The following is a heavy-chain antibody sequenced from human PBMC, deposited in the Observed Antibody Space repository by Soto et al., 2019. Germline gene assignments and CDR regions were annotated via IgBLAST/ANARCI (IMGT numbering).Heavy chain of an antibody. CDR3: ARGGSYPTSSYYDGMDV. CDR2: SPPIFGTS. V-gene: IGHV1-69*01. CDR1: GGTFSTYS. J-gene: IGHJ6*02. D-gene: IGHD3-16*02. Sequence: QVQLVQSGAEVKKPGSSVKVSCKASGGTFSTYSISWVRQAPGQGLEWMGGSPPIFGTSKYAQNFQGRVTITADESTSTAYLELRSLRSDATAGSYFARGGSYPTSSYYDGMDVWCQGNTVTVSS.